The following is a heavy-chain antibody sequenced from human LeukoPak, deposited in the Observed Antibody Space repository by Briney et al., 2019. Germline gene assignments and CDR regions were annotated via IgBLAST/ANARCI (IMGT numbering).Heavy chain of an antibody. V-gene: IGHV3-23*01. CDR1: GFTFSSYA. D-gene: IGHD3-10*01. J-gene: IGHJ4*02. CDR2: ISGSGGST. Sequence: GGSLRLSCAASGFTFSSYAMSWVRQAPGKGLEWVSAISGSGGSTYYADSVKGRFTISRDNSKNTLYLQMNSLRAEDTAVYYCAKPWPADYYGSGSPFDYWGQGTLVTVSS. CDR3: AKPWPADYYGSGSPFDY.